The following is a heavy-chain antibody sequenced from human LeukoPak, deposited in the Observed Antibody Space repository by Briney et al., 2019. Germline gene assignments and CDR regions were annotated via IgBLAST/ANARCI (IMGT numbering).Heavy chain of an antibody. J-gene: IGHJ6*02. CDR1: GDSVSSISVA. Sequence: LSQTLSLTCAISGDSVSSISVAWNWIRQSPSRGLEWLGRTYYRSKWYYECAVSVKGRINISPDTSKNQFSLQLTSVTPEDTAVYYCSLARSEYHYGMDVWGQGTTVTVSS. CDR3: SLARSEYHYGMDV. V-gene: IGHV6-1*01. CDR2: TYYRSKWYY.